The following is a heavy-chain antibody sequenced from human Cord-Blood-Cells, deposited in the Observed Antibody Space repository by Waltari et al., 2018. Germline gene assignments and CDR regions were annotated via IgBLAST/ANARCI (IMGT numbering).Heavy chain of an antibody. V-gene: IGHV1-8*01. J-gene: IGHJ4*02. D-gene: IGHD1-1*01. CDR3: VTAWSASIGGKDY. Sequence: QVQLVQSGAEVKKPGASLKVSCKASGYTFHSYDINWVRPATGQGLEWMGWMNPNSGNTGYAQKFQGRVTMTRNTSISTAYMELSSLRSEDTAVYYCVTAWSASIGGKDYWGQGTLVTVSS. CDR2: MNPNSGNT. CDR1: GYTFHSYD.